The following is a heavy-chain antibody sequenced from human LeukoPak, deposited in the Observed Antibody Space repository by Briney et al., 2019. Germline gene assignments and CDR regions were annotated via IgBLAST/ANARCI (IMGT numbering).Heavy chain of an antibody. CDR1: GGTFSSYA. D-gene: IGHD2-2*01. Sequence: SVKVSCKASGGTFSSYAISWVRQAPGQGLEWMGGIIPIFGTANYAQKFQGRVTITADESTSTAYMELSSLRSEDTAVYYCARPRSSAASLYAFDPWGQGTLVTVSS. V-gene: IGHV1-69*13. J-gene: IGHJ5*02. CDR2: IIPIFGTA. CDR3: ARPRSSAASLYAFDP.